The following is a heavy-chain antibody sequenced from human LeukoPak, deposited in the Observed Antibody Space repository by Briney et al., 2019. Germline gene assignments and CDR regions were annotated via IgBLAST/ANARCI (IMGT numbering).Heavy chain of an antibody. J-gene: IGHJ4*02. V-gene: IGHV3-48*03. CDR3: ARDSGRVNY. CDR2: ISSSGSTI. CDR1: GFTFSSYE. D-gene: IGHD6-19*01. Sequence: QSGGSLRLSCAASGFTFSSYEMNWVRQAPGKGLEWVSYISSSGSTIYYADSVKGRFTISRDNAKNSLFLQVNSLRPEDTAVYYCARDSGRVNYWGQGTLVTVSS.